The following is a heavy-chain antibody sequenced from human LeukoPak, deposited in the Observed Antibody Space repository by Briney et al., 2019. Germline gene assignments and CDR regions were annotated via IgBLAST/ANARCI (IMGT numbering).Heavy chain of an antibody. Sequence: SETLSLTCAVYGGSFSGYYWSWIRQPPGKGLEWIGEINHSGSTNYNPSLKSRVTISVDTSKNQFSLKLSSVTAADTAVYYCARGPPVYCSGGSCSYEGIFDYWGQGTLVTVSS. J-gene: IGHJ4*02. CDR3: ARGPPVYCSGGSCSYEGIFDY. V-gene: IGHV4-34*01. CDR1: GGSFSGYY. CDR2: INHSGST. D-gene: IGHD2-15*01.